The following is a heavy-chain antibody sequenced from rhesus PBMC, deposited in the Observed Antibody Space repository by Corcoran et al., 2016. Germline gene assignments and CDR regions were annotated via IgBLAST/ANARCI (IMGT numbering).Heavy chain of an antibody. CDR2: IKSKADGETA. J-gene: IGHJ4*01. CDR1: GFPFSNSC. Sequence: EVQLVESGSGLVQPGGSLRLSCAASGFPFSNSCMSWGRQAPGNGLEWVAHIKSKADGETADYAAPVKGRFTIARDYSKNTRYLQMNSLKTEYTAVYYGTTKEYWGQGVLVTVSS. V-gene: IGHV3-30*02. CDR3: TTKEY.